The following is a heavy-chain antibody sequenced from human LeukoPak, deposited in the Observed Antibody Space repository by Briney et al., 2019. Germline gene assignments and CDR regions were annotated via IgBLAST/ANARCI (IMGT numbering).Heavy chain of an antibody. V-gene: IGHV4-39*07. Sequence: PSETLSLTCTVSSGSISSDSYYWGWIRQPPGKGLEWIGSIFHSGSTYYTPSLKSRVTISIDTSKNQFSLKLNSVTAADTAVYFCARVVRGYTSSWGADYYYYYMDVWGKGTTVTVSS. CDR3: ARVVRGYTSSWGADYYYYYMDV. CDR1: SGSISSDSYY. J-gene: IGHJ6*03. CDR2: IFHSGST. D-gene: IGHD6-13*01.